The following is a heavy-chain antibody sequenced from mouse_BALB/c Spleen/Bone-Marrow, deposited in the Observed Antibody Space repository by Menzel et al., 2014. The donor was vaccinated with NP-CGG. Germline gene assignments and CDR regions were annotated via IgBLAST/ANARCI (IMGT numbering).Heavy chain of an antibody. V-gene: IGHV1-21*01. Sequence: EVQLVESGPDLGKPGASVKISCKASGYSFSGYYMHWVKQSHGKSLEWIGRVNPNNGGTSYNQKFKGKAILNVDKSSSTGFIELRSLASEGSAVYYCARYGSYLGGTMDYWGQGTSVTVSS. D-gene: IGHD1-1*02. CDR1: GYSFSGYY. CDR2: VNPNNGGT. CDR3: ARYGSYLGGTMDY. J-gene: IGHJ4*01.